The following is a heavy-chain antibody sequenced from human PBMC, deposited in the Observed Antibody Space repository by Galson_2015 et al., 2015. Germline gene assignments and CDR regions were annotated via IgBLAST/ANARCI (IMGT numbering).Heavy chain of an antibody. CDR3: TRGVSSSTSCYECYYYGMDV. CDR1: GFTFSSYA. Sequence: SLRLSCAASGFTFSSYAMHWVRQAPGKGLEWVAVISYDGSNKYYAGFVKDRFTISRDNSKNTLYLQMNSLRAEDTAVYYCTRGVSSSTSCYECYYYGMDVWGQGTTVTVSS. V-gene: IGHV3-30-3*01. CDR2: ISYDGSNK. D-gene: IGHD2-2*01. J-gene: IGHJ6*02.